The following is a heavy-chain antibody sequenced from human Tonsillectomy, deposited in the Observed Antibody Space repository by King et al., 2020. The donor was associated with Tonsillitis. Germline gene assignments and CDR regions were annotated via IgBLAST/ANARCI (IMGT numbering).Heavy chain of an antibody. Sequence: VQLVQSGAEVKKPGESLKISCKGSGYSFTSYWIGWVRQMPGKGLEWMGIIYPGDSDTRYSPSFQGQVTISADKSISTAYLQWSSLKASDTAMYYCATTNTVVTAGDACDIWGQGTMVTVSS. CDR1: GYSFTSYW. V-gene: IGHV5-51*03. J-gene: IGHJ3*02. CDR2: IYPGDSDT. CDR3: ATTNTVVTAGDACDI. D-gene: IGHD4-23*01.